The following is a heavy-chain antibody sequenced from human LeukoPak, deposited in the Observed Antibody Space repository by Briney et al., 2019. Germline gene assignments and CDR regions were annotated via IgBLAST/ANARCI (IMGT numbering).Heavy chain of an antibody. CDR3: ARPNWGGFDY. V-gene: IGHV4-39*01. CDR2: IYYSGST. Sequence: SETLSLTCTVSGGSISSSSYYWGWIRQPPGKGLEWIGSIYYSGSTYYNPPLKSRVTISVDTSKNQFSLKLSSVTAADTAVYYCARPNWGGFDYWGQGTLVTVSS. J-gene: IGHJ4*02. CDR1: GGSISSSSYY. D-gene: IGHD7-27*01.